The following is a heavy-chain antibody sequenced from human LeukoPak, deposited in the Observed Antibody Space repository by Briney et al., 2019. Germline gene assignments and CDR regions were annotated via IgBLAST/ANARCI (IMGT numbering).Heavy chain of an antibody. CDR2: IYPGDSDT. D-gene: IGHD2-8*01. J-gene: IGHJ6*02. CDR3: ARYEGNVLTDYYYYGMDV. V-gene: IGHV5-51*01. CDR1: GYSFTSYW. Sequence: GESLKISCKGSGYSFTSYWIGWVRQMPGKGLEWMGIIYPGDSDTRYSPSFQGQVTISADKSISTAYLQWSSLKASDTAMYYCARYEGNVLTDYYYYGMDVWGQGTTVTVSS.